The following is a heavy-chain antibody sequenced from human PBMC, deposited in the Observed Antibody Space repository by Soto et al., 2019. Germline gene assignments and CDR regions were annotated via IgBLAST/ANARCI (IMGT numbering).Heavy chain of an antibody. CDR3: ARRGVSGPVDY. Sequence: QLQLQESGPGLVKPSETLSLTCTVSGGSISSSSYYWGWIRQPPGKGLEWIGNIYFSGSAYYNPALKRRVPISVAMSRNNFSLKLSSVTAADAAVYDCARRGVSGPVDYWGPGTLVTVSS. V-gene: IGHV4-39*02. CDR2: IYFSGSA. D-gene: IGHD3-10*01. CDR1: GGSISSSSYY. J-gene: IGHJ4*02.